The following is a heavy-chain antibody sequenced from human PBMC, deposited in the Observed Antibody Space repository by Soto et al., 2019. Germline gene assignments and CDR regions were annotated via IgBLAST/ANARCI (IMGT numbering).Heavy chain of an antibody. V-gene: IGHV4-4*07. CDR3: ARENVLLAASGKRDFDC. J-gene: IGHJ4*02. Sequence: SETLSLTCTVSGDSISSYYWTWIRQPAGKGLEWIGRIYTSGSTNYNPSLKSRVTMSVDTSKNQFSLNLTSVTAADTAVYCCARENVLLAASGKRDFDCWGQGILVTVSS. D-gene: IGHD6-13*01. CDR2: IYTSGST. CDR1: GDSISSYY.